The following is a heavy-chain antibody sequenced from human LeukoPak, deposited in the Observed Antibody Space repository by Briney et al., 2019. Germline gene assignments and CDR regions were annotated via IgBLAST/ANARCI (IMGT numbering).Heavy chain of an antibody. CDR1: GFTFSSYD. CDR2: IGTAGDT. D-gene: IGHD6-19*01. CDR3: ARDILRVAGTEVYYYGMDV. Sequence: GGSLRLSCAASGFTFSSYDMHWVRQATGKGLERVSAIGTAGDTYYPGSVKGRFTISRENAKNSLYLQMNSLRAGDTAVYYCARDILRVAGTEVYYYGMDVWGQGTTVTVSS. J-gene: IGHJ6*02. V-gene: IGHV3-13*01.